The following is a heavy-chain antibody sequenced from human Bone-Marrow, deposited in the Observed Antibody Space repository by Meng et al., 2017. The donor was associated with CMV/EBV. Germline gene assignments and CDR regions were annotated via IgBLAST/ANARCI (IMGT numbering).Heavy chain of an antibody. CDR2: IIPIFGTA. V-gene: IGHV1-69*05. CDR1: GYTFISYG. Sequence: SVKVSCKASGYTFISYGISWVRQAPGQGLEWMGGIIPIFGTANYAQKFQGRVTITTDESTSTAYMELSSLRSEDTAVYYCARAKYYYDSSGYSVNWFDPWGQGTLVTVSS. CDR3: ARAKYYYDSSGYSVNWFDP. J-gene: IGHJ5*02. D-gene: IGHD3-22*01.